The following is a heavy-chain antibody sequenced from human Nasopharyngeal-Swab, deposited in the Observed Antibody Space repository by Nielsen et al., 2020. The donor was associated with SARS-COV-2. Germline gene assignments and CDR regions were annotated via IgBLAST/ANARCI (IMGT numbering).Heavy chain of an antibody. Sequence: ASVKVSCKSSGYTFTQYAIHWVRQAPGQGLEWMGWINAGSGDTKYSQKIQDRVTITSDTSATTVYMQLSSLTSEDTAVYFCARDRTFVAGAPPFDIWGQGTMVTVSS. D-gene: IGHD3-16*01. CDR1: GYTFTQYA. CDR3: ARDRTFVAGAPPFDI. J-gene: IGHJ3*02. CDR2: INAGSGDT. V-gene: IGHV1-3*01.